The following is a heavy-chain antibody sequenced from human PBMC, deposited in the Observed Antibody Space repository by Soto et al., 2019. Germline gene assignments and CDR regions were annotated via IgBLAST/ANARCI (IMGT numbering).Heavy chain of an antibody. V-gene: IGHV1-2*04. CDR1: GYTFTGYY. CDR3: ARALGSAPYYFDY. CDR2: INPNSGGT. J-gene: IGHJ4*02. Sequence: ASVKVSCKASGYTFTGYYMHWVRQAPGQGLEWKGWINPNSGGTNYAQKFQGWVTMTRDTSISTAYMELSRLRSDDTAVYYCARALGSAPYYFDYWGQGTLVTVSS. D-gene: IGHD3-10*01.